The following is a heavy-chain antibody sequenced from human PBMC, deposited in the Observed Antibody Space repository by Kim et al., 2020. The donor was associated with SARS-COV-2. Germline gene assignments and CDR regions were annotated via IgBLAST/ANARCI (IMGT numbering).Heavy chain of an antibody. J-gene: IGHJ1*01. D-gene: IGHD5-12*01. V-gene: IGHV3-23*01. CDR3: ARNFGSSGSEFHH. Sequence: GGSLRLSCAASGFTFSAYAMSWVRQAPGKGLEWVSSISGSDATTYYADSVKGRFIISRDTSNNALHLQMNSLRAEDTAVYYCARNFGSSGSEFHHWGQGTLVTVSS. CDR1: GFTFSAYA. CDR2: ISGSDATT.